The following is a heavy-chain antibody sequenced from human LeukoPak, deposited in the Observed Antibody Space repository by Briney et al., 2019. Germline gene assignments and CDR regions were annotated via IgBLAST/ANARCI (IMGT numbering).Heavy chain of an antibody. CDR2: IYYTGDT. D-gene: IGHD2-2*01. V-gene: IGHV4-59*08. J-gene: IGHJ4*02. Sequence: KPSETLSLTCTVSNGSISNYYWSWIRQPPGKGLEWIGYIYYTGDTNYTPSLKSRVTISAGMSKNQFSLNLTSVTAADTAVYYCVRFPAKKADWGQGTLVTVSS. CDR1: NGSISNYY. CDR3: VRFPAKKAD.